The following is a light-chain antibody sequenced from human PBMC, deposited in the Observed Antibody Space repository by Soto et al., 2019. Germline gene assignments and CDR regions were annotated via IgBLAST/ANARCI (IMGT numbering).Light chain of an antibody. Sequence: QSALTQPRSVSGSPGQSVSISCTGTSSDIGAYIYVSWYQQHPGKVPQLLLYDVSQRPSGVPDRFSASRSGNTASLTISGLQAEDEADYYCCSYAGSYTYVFGTGTKLTVL. CDR3: CSYAGSYTYV. V-gene: IGLV2-11*01. J-gene: IGLJ1*01. CDR1: SSDIGAYIY. CDR2: DVS.